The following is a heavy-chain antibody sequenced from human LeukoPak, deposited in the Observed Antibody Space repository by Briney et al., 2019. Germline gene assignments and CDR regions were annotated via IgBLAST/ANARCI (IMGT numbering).Heavy chain of an antibody. V-gene: IGHV3-23*01. J-gene: IGHJ4*02. Sequence: GSLRLSCAASGLTFRAYGMSWVRQAPGKGLEWVSSISGGGDTTYYADSVRGRFTISRDNPKNTMYLQMNSLRAEDTAVYYCAILGPLDYWGQGTLVAVSS. CDR3: AILGPLDY. CDR1: GLTFRAYG. CDR2: ISGGGDTT.